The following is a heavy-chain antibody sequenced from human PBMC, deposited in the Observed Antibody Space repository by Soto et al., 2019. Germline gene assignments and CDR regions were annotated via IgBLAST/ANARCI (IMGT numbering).Heavy chain of an antibody. V-gene: IGHV1-18*01. Sequence: QVQLVQSGDEVKKPGPSVKFPARPLGYSLVTFVFAGVRRPPGQGLEWRGWISPYTGNTHSASKVQGRLTMTTDTSTSTAYMDLGSLTSDDTAVYYCVMVDNYVTPTPQDVWGQGTTVTVSS. CDR3: VMVDNYVTPTPQDV. CDR1: GYSLVTFV. J-gene: IGHJ6*02. CDR2: ISPYTGNT. D-gene: IGHD3-16*01.